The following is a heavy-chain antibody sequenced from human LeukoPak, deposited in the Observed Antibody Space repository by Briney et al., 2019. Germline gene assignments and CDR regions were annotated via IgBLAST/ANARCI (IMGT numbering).Heavy chain of an antibody. V-gene: IGHV5-51*01. Sequence: GESLKTSCKGSGYRFTTYWIGWVRQMPGKGLEWMGIIYPGDSDTRYSPSFQGQVTISVDKSISTAYLQWSSLKASDTAMYYCAKSHRNSYGFDYWGQGTLVTVSS. CDR3: AKSHRNSYGFDY. CDR1: GYRFTTYW. CDR2: IYPGDSDT. J-gene: IGHJ4*02. D-gene: IGHD5-18*01.